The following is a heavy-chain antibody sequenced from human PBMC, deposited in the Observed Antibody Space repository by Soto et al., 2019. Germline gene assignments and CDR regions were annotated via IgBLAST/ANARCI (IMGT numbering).Heavy chain of an antibody. D-gene: IGHD4-17*01. V-gene: IGHV4-34*01. CDR2: INNSGNT. CDR1: GGSFSGYY. J-gene: IGHJ4*02. Sequence: ETLTLTCAVYGGSFSGYYWRWIRQPPGKGLEWVGEINNSGNTKYNPYLKRRVTISVNTSKNQISLKQSSVTTADTAVDYCWSSFTVTTQYYFDYWGQGTLVTVSS. CDR3: WSSFTVTTQYYFDY.